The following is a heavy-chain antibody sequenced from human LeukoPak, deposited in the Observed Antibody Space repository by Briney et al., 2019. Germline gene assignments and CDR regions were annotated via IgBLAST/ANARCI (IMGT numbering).Heavy chain of an antibody. V-gene: IGHV4-30-4*01. Sequence: SETLSLTCTVSGGSISSGDYYWSWIRQPPGKGLEWIGYIYYSGSTYYNPSLKSRATISTDTSKNQFSLRLSSVTAADTAVYYCARGNILAGYCFDFWGQGALVTVSP. CDR1: GGSISSGDYY. J-gene: IGHJ4*02. CDR2: IYYSGST. D-gene: IGHD3-9*01. CDR3: ARGNILAGYCFDF.